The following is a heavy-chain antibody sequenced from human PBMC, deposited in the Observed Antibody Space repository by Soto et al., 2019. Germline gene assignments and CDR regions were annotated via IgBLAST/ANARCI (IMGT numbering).Heavy chain of an antibody. J-gene: IGHJ4*02. Sequence: PESLSLTCSATSAYIRSFYQHWIRQPPGKGLEWIGYIYYSGSTNYNPSLKSRVTISVDTSKNQFSLKLSSVTAADTAVYYCARRWGRTFDYWGQGTLVTVS. D-gene: IGHD7-27*01. V-gene: IGHV4-59*08. CDR3: ARRWGRTFDY. CDR2: IYYSGST. CDR1: SAYIRSFY.